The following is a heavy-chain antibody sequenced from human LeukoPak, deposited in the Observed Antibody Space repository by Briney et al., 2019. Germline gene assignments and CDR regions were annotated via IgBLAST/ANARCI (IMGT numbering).Heavy chain of an antibody. CDR2: ISTYNGNT. D-gene: IGHD3-22*01. CDR1: GYSFSRYG. V-gene: IGHV1-18*01. J-gene: IGHJ5*02. Sequence: ASVTVSCTASGYSFSRYGSSWVRQAPGQGLEWMGWISTYNGNTNYAQKFQGRVTMTTDTSTITAYMELRSLRSDDTAVYYCERDLDYYDSSGSGWFDPWGQGTLVTVSS. CDR3: ERDLDYYDSSGSGWFDP.